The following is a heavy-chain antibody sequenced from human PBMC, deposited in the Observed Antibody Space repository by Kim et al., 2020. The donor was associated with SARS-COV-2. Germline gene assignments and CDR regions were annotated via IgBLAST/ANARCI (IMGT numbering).Heavy chain of an antibody. V-gene: IGHV3-7*03. CDR1: GFTFSSYW. Sequence: GGSLRLSCAASGFTFSSYWMSWVRQAPGKGLEWVANIKQDGSEKYYVDSVKGRFTISRDNAKNSLYLQMNSLRAEDTAVYYCARDSGSQVEYYAILTGYESISLGYFYYKMDVWGQGTPVTVSS. J-gene: IGHJ6*02. CDR3: ARDSGSQVEYYAILTGYESISLGYFYYKMDV. CDR2: IKQDGSEK. D-gene: IGHD3-9*01.